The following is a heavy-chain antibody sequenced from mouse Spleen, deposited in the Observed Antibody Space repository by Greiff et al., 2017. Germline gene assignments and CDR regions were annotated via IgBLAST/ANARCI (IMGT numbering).Heavy chain of an antibody. CDR2: IWSGGST. CDR1: GFSLTSYG. D-gene: IGHD2-3*01. Sequence: QVQLQQSGPGLVQPSQSLSITCTVSGFSLTSYGVHWVRQSPGKGLEWLGVIWSGGSTDYNAAFISRLSISKDNSKSQVFFKMNSLQADDTAIYYCARNGRGYSWFAYWGQGTLVTVSA. V-gene: IGHV2-2*01. J-gene: IGHJ3*01. CDR3: ARNGRGYSWFAY.